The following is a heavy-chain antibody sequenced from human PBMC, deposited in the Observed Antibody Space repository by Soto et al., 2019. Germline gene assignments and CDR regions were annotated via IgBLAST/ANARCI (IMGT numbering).Heavy chain of an antibody. J-gene: IGHJ4*02. CDR2: IYYSGST. V-gene: IGHV4-59*01. Sequence: PSETLSLTCTVSGGSISSYYWSWIRQPQGKGLEWIGYIYYSGSTNYNPSLKSRVTISVDTSKNQFSLKLSSVTAADTAVYYCASSGPNRRAGTTSLDYWGQGTLVTVSS. CDR3: ASSGPNRRAGTTSLDY. D-gene: IGHD1-7*01. CDR1: GGSISSYY.